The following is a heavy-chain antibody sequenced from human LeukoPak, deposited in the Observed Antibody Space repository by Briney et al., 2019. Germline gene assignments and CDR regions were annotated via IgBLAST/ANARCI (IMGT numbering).Heavy chain of an antibody. CDR3: ARDMPGYCSGGSCYSGMDV. V-gene: IGHV3-33*01. CDR1: GFTFSSFG. J-gene: IGHJ6*02. Sequence: GGSLRLSCAASGFTFSSFGMHWVRQAPGKGPERVAVIWYDGSHQYYADSVKGRFTISRDNSRNTLFLQMHSQRVDDTAVYYCARDMPGYCSGGSCYSGMDVWGQGTTVTVSS. CDR2: IWYDGSHQ. D-gene: IGHD2-15*01.